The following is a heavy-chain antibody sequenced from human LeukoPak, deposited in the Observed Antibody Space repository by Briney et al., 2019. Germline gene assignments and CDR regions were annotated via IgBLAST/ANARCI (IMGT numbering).Heavy chain of an antibody. D-gene: IGHD3-22*01. J-gene: IGHJ4*02. CDR3: ASWGLDSSGYWIRTLDY. V-gene: IGHV1-69*13. Sequence: ASVKVSCKASGGTFSSYAISWVRQAPGQGLEWMGGIIPIFGTANYAQKFQGRVTITADESTSTAYMELSSLRSEDTAVYYCASWGLDSSGYWIRTLDYWGQGTLVTVSS. CDR1: GGTFSSYA. CDR2: IIPIFGTA.